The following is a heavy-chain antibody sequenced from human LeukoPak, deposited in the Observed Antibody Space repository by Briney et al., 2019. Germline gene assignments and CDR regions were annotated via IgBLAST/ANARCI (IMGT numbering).Heavy chain of an antibody. J-gene: IGHJ4*02. CDR1: GFTFSAYA. Sequence: PGGSLRLSCAASGFTFSAYAISWVRQAPGKGLEWVANIKQDGSEKNYVDSVKGRFTISRDNAENSLFLQMNSLRVEDTAVYYCAREWQGGIAAAGTRIEGDYWGQGTLVAVSS. D-gene: IGHD6-13*01. V-gene: IGHV3-7*01. CDR2: IKQDGSEK. CDR3: AREWQGGIAAAGTRIEGDY.